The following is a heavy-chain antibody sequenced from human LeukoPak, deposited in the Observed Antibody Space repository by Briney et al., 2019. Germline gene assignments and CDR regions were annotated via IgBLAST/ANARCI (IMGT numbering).Heavy chain of an antibody. J-gene: IGHJ4*02. D-gene: IGHD4-23*01. CDR3: AREQVTVPGGDC. CDR1: GFAFSDYY. CDR2: ISSSSSYT. V-gene: IGHV3-11*06. Sequence: GGSLRLSCAASGFAFSDYYMNWIRQAPGKGLEWVSYISSSSSYTNYADSVKGRFTISRDNAKNSLYLEMNSLRVEDTAVYYCAREQVTVPGGDCWGQGTQVTVSS.